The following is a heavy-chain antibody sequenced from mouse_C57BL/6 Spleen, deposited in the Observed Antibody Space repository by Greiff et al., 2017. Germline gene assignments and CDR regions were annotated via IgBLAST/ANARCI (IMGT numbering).Heavy chain of an antibody. J-gene: IGHJ3*01. CDR3: ARHDYDGFAY. CDR2: ISNGGGST. V-gene: IGHV5-12*01. D-gene: IGHD2-4*01. CDR1: GFTFSDSY. Sequence: EVMLVESGGGLVQPGGSLKLSCAASGFTFSDSYMYLVRQTPEKKLEWVAYISNGGGSTYYPATVKGRFTISRDNAKNTLYLQMSRLKSEDTAMYYCARHDYDGFAYWGQGTLVTVSA.